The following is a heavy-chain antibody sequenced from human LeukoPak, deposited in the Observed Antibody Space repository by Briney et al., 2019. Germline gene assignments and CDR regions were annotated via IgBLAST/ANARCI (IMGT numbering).Heavy chain of an antibody. V-gene: IGHV1-18*01. CDR2: ISAYNGNT. Sequence: ASVKVSCKASGYTFTSYGISWVRQAPGQWLEWMGWISAYNGNTNYAQKLQGRVTMTTDTSTSTAYMELRSLRSDDTAVYYCARHKTAVSYCGGDCYSEGFDYWGQGTLVTVSS. CDR1: GYTFTSYG. D-gene: IGHD2-21*02. CDR3: ARHKTAVSYCGGDCYSEGFDY. J-gene: IGHJ4*02.